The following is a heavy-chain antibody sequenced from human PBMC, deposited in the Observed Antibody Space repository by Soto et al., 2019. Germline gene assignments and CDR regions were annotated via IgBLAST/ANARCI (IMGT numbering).Heavy chain of an antibody. J-gene: IGHJ6*02. V-gene: IGHV3-30-3*01. Sequence: GGSLRLSCAASGFTFRNHAMHWVRQAPGKGLECLAVIAYDGSNAFYRDSVKGRFTISRDNSKNTLYLHMNSLRSEDTGVYYCARGDREDILVVFVARPGEYGIDIWGQGTTVTVSS. D-gene: IGHD2-15*01. CDR3: ARGDREDILVVFVARPGEYGIDI. CDR2: IAYDGSNA. CDR1: GFTFRNHA.